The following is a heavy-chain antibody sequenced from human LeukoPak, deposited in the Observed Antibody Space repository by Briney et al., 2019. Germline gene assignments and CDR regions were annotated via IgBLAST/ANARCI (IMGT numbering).Heavy chain of an antibody. CDR2: VSYTGST. CDR3: ARGGSGYDAFDI. D-gene: IGHD5-12*01. Sequence: SETLSLTCTVSGGSISFYYWSWIRQPPGKGLEWIGYVSYTGSTNYNPSLKSRITISVDTSKNQFSLKLSSVTAADTAVYYCARGGSGYDAFDIWGQGTMVTVSS. J-gene: IGHJ3*02. V-gene: IGHV4-59*01. CDR1: GGSISFYY.